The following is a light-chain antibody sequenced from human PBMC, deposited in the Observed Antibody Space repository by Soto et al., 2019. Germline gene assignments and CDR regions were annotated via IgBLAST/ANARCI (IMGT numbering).Light chain of an antibody. CDR3: SSFTSSSTFV. CDR1: SSDVDRYNY. CDR2: DVS. V-gene: IGLV2-14*03. J-gene: IGLJ1*01. Sequence: SALAQPASVSGSRGQSITISCTGTSSDVDRYNYVSWFQQHPGKVPKLIIYDVSNWPSGVSDRFSGSKSGNTASLTISGLHPEDEADYYCSSFTSSSTFVFGTGTKVTVL.